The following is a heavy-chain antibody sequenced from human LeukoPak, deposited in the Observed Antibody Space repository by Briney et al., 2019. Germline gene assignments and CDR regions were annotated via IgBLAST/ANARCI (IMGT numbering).Heavy chain of an antibody. V-gene: IGHV3-23*01. CDR1: GFTFSSFA. CDR2: ISGSGGST. J-gene: IGHJ4*02. CDR3: AKDKGSGTYPPY. D-gene: IGHD1-26*01. Sequence: GGSVRLSCAASGFTFSSFALSWVRQGPGKGLEWVSGISGSGGSTYYADSVKGRFTISRDNSNNRLYLQMNSLRAEDTAVYYCAKDKGSGTYPPYWGQGTLVTVFS.